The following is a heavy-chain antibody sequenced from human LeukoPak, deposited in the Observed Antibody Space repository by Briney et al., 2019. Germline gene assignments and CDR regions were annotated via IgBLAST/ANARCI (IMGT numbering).Heavy chain of an antibody. CDR1: GFTFSSYS. CDR2: ISSSSSTI. D-gene: IGHD2-15*01. J-gene: IGHJ4*02. CDR3: AKWGCTGGSCYPFAY. V-gene: IGHV3-48*01. Sequence: PGGSLRLSCAASGFTFSSYSMNWVRQAPGKGLEWVSYISSSSSTIYYADSVKGRFTISRDNSKNTLYLQMNSLRAEDTAVYYCAKWGCTGGSCYPFAYWGQGTLVTVSS.